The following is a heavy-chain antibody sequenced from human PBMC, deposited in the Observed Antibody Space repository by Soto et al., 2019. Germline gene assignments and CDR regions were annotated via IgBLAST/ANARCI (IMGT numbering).Heavy chain of an antibody. V-gene: IGHV1-69*06. CDR1: GGTFSSYA. CDR2: IIPIFGTA. D-gene: IGHD3-10*01. CDR3: ARFITMVRGVTFYGMDV. Sequence: QVQLVQSGAEVKKPGSSVKVSCKASGGTFSSYAISWVRQAPGQGLEWMGGIIPIFGTANYAQKFQGRVTMTRNTSISTAYMELSSLRSEDTAVYYCARFITMVRGVTFYGMDVWGQGTTVTVSS. J-gene: IGHJ6*02.